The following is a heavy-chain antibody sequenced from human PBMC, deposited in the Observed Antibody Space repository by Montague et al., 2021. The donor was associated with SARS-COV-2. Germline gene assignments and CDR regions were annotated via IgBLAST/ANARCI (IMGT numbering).Heavy chain of an antibody. CDR3: ARRVVTYYWYFDL. Sequence: SETLSLTCTVSSASFGNYYWSWVRQSPGKGLEYIGYIHYSGRTNYNPSLRSRVTISIDTSKNQLSLKLKSVTAAEAAMYFCARRVVTYYWYFDLWGQGTLVTVSS. CDR1: SASFGNYY. J-gene: IGHJ2*01. V-gene: IGHV4-59*01. CDR2: IHYSGRT.